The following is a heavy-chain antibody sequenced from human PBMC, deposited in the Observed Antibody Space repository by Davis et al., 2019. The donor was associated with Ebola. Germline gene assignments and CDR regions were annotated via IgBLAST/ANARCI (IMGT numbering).Heavy chain of an antibody. V-gene: IGHV4-59*01. Sequence: SETLSLTCTVSGASISSYYWSWTRQPPGKGLEWTGYSDYSGSTNYNPSLKSRVTISVDTSKNQFYLKLSSVTAADTSVYYCARGAIAVAGTVDYWGQGTLVTVSS. J-gene: IGHJ4*02. CDR3: ARGAIAVAGTVDY. D-gene: IGHD6-19*01. CDR2: SDYSGST. CDR1: GASISSYY.